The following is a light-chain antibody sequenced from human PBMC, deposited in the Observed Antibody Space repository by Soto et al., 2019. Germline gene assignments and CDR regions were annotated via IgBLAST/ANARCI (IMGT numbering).Light chain of an antibody. J-gene: IGKJ4*01. CDR3: QQYGSSPLT. V-gene: IGKV3-20*01. CDR2: GAS. Sequence: IGLAQCRGSVYMSAGERATLSSRASQSLSSSYLAWYQQKPGQAPRLLIYGASSRATGIPDRFNGSGSGTDFTLTSSRLEPEDFVVYYCQQYGSSPLTFGGGTKVDIK. CDR1: QSLSSSY.